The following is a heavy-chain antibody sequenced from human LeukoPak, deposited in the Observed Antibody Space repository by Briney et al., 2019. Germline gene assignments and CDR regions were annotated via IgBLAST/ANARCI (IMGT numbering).Heavy chain of an antibody. V-gene: IGHV3-53*04. CDR2: IYSGGST. CDR3: ARYCSSTSCYTRYGMDV. CDR1: GFTVSSNY. J-gene: IGHJ6*02. Sequence: PGGSLRLSCTASGFTVSSNYMSWVRQAPGKGLEWVSVIYSGGSTYYADSVKGRFTISRHNSKNTLYLQMNSLRAEDTAVYYCARYCSSTSCYTRYGMDVWGQGTTVTVSS. D-gene: IGHD2-2*02.